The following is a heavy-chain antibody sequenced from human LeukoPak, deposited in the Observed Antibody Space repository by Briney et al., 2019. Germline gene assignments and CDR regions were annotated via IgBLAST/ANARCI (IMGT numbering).Heavy chain of an antibody. CDR2: ISSSSSYI. V-gene: IGHV3-21*01. CDR1: GFTFSSYS. D-gene: IGHD6-13*01. J-gene: IGHJ5*02. Sequence: PGGSLRLSCAASGFTFSSYSMNWVRQAPGKGLEWVSSISSSSSYIYYADSVKGRFTISRDNAKNSLYLQMNSLRAEDTAVYYCARGVGRSLYSSSPYNWFDPWGQGTLVTVSS. CDR3: ARGVGRSLYSSSPYNWFDP.